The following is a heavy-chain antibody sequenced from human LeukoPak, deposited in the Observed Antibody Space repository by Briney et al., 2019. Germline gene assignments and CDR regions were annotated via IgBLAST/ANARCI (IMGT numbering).Heavy chain of an antibody. CDR3: AKCLSSGYYCSFVDY. CDR1: GFTFIDYG. Sequence: PGGSLRLSCAAAGFTFIDYGMPWVRQAPGKGLEWVAVISHDDSDTYYADSVRGRFTISRDNSKNTLYLQMNSLRAGDTAIFYCAKCLSSGYYCSFVDYWGQGTLVTVSS. V-gene: IGHV3-30*18. D-gene: IGHD3-22*01. CDR2: ISHDDSDT. J-gene: IGHJ4*02.